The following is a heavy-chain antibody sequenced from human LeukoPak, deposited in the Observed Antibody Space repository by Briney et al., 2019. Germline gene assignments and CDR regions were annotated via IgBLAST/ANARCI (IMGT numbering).Heavy chain of an antibody. CDR2: IIPILGIA. J-gene: IGHJ4*02. Sequence: ASVKVSCKASGGTFSSYAISWVRQAPGQGLEWMGRIIPILGIANYAQKFQGRVTITADKSTSTAYMELSSLRSEDTAVYYCARGSGGSYYDYWGQGTLVTVSS. D-gene: IGHD1-26*01. CDR1: GGTFSSYA. V-gene: IGHV1-69*04. CDR3: ARGSGGSYYDY.